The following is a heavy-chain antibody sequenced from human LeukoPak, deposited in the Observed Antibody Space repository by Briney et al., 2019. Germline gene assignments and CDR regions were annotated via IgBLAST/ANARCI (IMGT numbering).Heavy chain of an antibody. D-gene: IGHD4-11*01. J-gene: IGHJ4*02. CDR1: GYTFTSYA. CDR3: AREDYSKFGLDY. Sequence: ASVKVSCKASGYTFTSYAMNWVRQAPGQGLEWMGWINTNTGNPTYAQGFTGRFVFSLDTPVSTAYLQISSLKAEDTAVYYCAREDYSKFGLDYWGQGTLVTVSS. CDR2: INTNTGNP. V-gene: IGHV7-4-1*02.